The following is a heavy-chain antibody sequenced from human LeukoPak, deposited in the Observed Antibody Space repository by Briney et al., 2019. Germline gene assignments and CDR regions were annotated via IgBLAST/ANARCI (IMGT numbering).Heavy chain of an antibody. D-gene: IGHD2-15*01. J-gene: IGHJ6*02. CDR2: ISYDGSNK. CDR1: GFTFSSYA. CDR3: AKDSPVGCSGGSCYSVYGMDV. Sequence: PGGSLRLSCAASGFTFSSYAMHWVRQAPGKGLEWVAVISYDGSNKYYADSVKGRFTISRDNSKNTLYLQMNSLRAEDTAVYYCAKDSPVGCSGGSCYSVYGMDVWGQGTTVTVSS. V-gene: IGHV3-30*04.